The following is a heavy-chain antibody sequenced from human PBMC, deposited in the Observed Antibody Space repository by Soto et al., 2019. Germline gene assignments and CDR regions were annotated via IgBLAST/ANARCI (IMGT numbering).Heavy chain of an antibody. Sequence: PSETLSLTCAVYGGSFSGYYWSWIRQPPGKGLEWIGEINHSGSTNYNPSIKSRVTISVDTSKNQFSLKLSSVTAADTAVYYCARGRYYGSGSPRYYYYYYMDVWGKGTTVTVSS. CDR3: ARGRYYGSGSPRYYYYYYMDV. V-gene: IGHV4-34*01. D-gene: IGHD3-10*01. CDR2: INHSGST. J-gene: IGHJ6*03. CDR1: GGSFSGYY.